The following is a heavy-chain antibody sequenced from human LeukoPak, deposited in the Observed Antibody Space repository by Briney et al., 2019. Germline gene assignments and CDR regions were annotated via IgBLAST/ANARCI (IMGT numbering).Heavy chain of an antibody. V-gene: IGHV1-2*02. CDR1: GYTFTGYY. Sequence: ASVKVSCKASGYTFTGYYMHWVRQAPGQGLEWMGWINPNSGGTNYAQKFQGRVAMTRDTFISTAYMELSRLRSDDTAVYYCARGRREEWLFAYYFDYWGQGTLVTVSS. D-gene: IGHD3-3*01. CDR2: INPNSGGT. CDR3: ARGRREEWLFAYYFDY. J-gene: IGHJ4*02.